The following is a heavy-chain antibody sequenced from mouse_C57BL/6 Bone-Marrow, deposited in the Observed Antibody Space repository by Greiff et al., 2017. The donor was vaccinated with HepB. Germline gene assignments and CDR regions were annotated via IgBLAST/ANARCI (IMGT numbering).Heavy chain of an antibody. CDR3: ARHARIYYYGSSSMDY. J-gene: IGHJ4*01. V-gene: IGHV1-62-2*01. CDR2: FYPGSGSI. Sequence: QVQLKESGAELVKPGASVKLSCKASGYTFTEYTIHWVKQRSGQGLEWIGWFYPGSGSIKYNEKFKDKATLTADKSSSTVYMELSRLTSEDSAVYFCARHARIYYYGSSSMDYWGQGTSVTVSS. CDR1: GYTFTEYT. D-gene: IGHD1-1*01.